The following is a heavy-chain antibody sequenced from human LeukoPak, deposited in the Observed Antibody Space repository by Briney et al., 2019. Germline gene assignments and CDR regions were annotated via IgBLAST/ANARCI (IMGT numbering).Heavy chain of an antibody. V-gene: IGHV4-30-2*01. Sequence: TLSLTCAVSGGSVSSGGYSWSWIRQPPGKGLEWIGYIYHSGSTYYNPSLKSRVTISVDRSKNQFSLKLSSVTAADTAVYYCARTSPYYYGSGTGYFDYWGQGTLVTVSS. CDR2: IYHSGST. J-gene: IGHJ4*02. D-gene: IGHD3-10*01. CDR3: ARTSPYYYGSGTGYFDY. CDR1: GGSVSSGGYS.